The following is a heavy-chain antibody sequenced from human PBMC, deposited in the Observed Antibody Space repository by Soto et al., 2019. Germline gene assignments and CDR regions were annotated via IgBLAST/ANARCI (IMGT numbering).Heavy chain of an antibody. CDR1: GGSISSGDYS. D-gene: IGHD3-3*01. Sequence: SETLSLTCTVSGGSISSGDYSWSWVRQSPGKGLEWIGHIYNSGITYYNPSLKSRVVISIDTSRNQFSLRLNSLTAADRAVYFCARGVTVFGLVSRFWFDPWGQGTVVTVS. CDR2: IYNSGIT. V-gene: IGHV4-30-4*01. J-gene: IGHJ5*02. CDR3: ARGVTVFGLVSRFWFDP.